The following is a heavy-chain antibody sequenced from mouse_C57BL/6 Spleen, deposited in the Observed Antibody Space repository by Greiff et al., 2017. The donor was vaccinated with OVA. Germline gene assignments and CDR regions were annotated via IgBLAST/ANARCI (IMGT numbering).Heavy chain of an antibody. D-gene: IGHD1-1*01. V-gene: IGHV1-81*01. CDR3: ARSRHGSSPYYYAMDY. J-gene: IGHJ4*01. CDR1: GYTFTSYG. CDR2: LYPRSGNT. Sequence: QVQLQQSGAELARPGASVKLSCKASGYTFTSYGLSWVKQRTGQGLEWIGELYPRSGNTYYNEKFKGKATLTADKSSSTAYMELRSLTSEDSAVYFCARSRHGSSPYYYAMDYWGQGTSVTVSS.